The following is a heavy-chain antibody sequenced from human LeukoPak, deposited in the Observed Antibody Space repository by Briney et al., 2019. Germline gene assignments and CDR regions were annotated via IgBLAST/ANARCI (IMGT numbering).Heavy chain of an antibody. Sequence: PGGSLRLSCAASGFSFSSYAMSWVRQAPGKGLEWVSDLSGSGGSTYYADSVKGRFTISRDNSENTLYLQMNRLRAEDTAVYYCAKDLFWTGSVDSNFYMDIWGKGTTVVVSS. D-gene: IGHD3/OR15-3a*01. CDR3: AKDLFWTGSVDSNFYMDI. CDR1: GFSFSSYA. V-gene: IGHV3-23*01. J-gene: IGHJ6*03. CDR2: LSGSGGST.